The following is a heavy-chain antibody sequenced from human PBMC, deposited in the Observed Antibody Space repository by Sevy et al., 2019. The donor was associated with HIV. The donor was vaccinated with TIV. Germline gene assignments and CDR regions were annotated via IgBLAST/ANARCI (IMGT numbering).Heavy chain of an antibody. V-gene: IGHV3-21*04. CDR2: FSFGCGQI. Sequence: GGSLRLSCAASGFPFSKYSMSWIRQTPGTGLEWVATFSFGCGQINYADSGKGRFTISRDDSRNTFYLQMNSLRSDDTAIYYCAREGCTRPHDYWGQGTVVTVSS. D-gene: IGHD2-8*01. J-gene: IGHJ4*02. CDR1: GFPFSKYS. CDR3: AREGCTRPHDY.